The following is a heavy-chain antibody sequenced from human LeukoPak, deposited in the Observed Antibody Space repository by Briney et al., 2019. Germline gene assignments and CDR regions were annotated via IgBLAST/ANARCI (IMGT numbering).Heavy chain of an antibody. CDR1: GYTFTGYY. D-gene: IGHD2-15*01. V-gene: IGHV1-2*02. J-gene: IGHJ1*01. CDR3: ARGLLGYFQH. CDR2: INPNSGGT. Sequence: ASVKVSCRASGYTFTGYYMHWVRQAPGQGLEWMGWINPNSGGTNYAQTFQGRVTMTRDTSISTAYMELSRLRSDDTAVYYCARGLLGYFQHWGQGTLVTVSS.